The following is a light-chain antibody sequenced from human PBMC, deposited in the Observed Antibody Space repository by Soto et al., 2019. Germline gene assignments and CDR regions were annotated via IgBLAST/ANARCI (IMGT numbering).Light chain of an antibody. CDR1: QSVSSN. V-gene: IGKV3-15*01. Sequence: ETVMTQSPATLSVSPGERATLSCRASQSVSSNLAWYQQKPGQAPRPLIYGASTRATGIPARFSGSGSGTEFTLTISSLQSEDFAVYYCQQYKNWPPITFGQGTRLETK. J-gene: IGKJ5*01. CDR3: QQYKNWPPIT. CDR2: GAS.